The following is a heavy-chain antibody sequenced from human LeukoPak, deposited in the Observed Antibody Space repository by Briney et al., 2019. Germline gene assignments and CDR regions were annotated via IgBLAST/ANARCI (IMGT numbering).Heavy chain of an antibody. CDR3: ARVVSYYGSSYRLLDL. CDR2: IWFDGSNK. D-gene: IGHD3-10*01. CDR1: GFSFSTYG. J-gene: IGHJ2*01. V-gene: IGHV3-33*01. Sequence: GGSLRLSCAASGFSFSTYGMHWVRQAPGKGLEWVALIWFDGSNKHYADSVKGRFTISRDNSKNTMYLQMDSLRAEDTAVYYCARVVSYYGSSYRLLDLWGRGTLVTVSS.